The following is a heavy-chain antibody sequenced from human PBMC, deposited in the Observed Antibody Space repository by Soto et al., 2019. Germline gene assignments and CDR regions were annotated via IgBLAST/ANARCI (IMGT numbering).Heavy chain of an antibody. D-gene: IGHD2-21*01. V-gene: IGHV1-69*06. CDR3: ARGVDDCYDGTGPSFEDAFDI. CDR2: SIPMFGTT. Sequence: QVQLVQSGAEVKEPGSSVKVSCKSSGGLFSHYAISWVRQAPGQGLEWMAGSIPMFGTTVYAERFRGRVTLTADKSTSTAYLELTSLRSEVTAVYYCARGVDDCYDGTGPSFEDAFDIWGQGTMVTVSS. CDR1: GGLFSHYA. J-gene: IGHJ3*02.